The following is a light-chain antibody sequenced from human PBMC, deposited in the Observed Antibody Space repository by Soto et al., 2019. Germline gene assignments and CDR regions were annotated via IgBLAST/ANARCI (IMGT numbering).Light chain of an antibody. J-gene: IGKJ1*01. V-gene: IGKV1-39*01. CDR2: AAS. Sequence: DIQMTQSPSSLSASVEDRVIITCRASQSISNHLNWYQQKPGKAPKLLIFAASILQSGVPSRFSGSRSGPDFTLTISSLQPEDFATYYCQQSYCSPPTFGQGTKVEIK. CDR1: QSISNH. CDR3: QQSYCSPPT.